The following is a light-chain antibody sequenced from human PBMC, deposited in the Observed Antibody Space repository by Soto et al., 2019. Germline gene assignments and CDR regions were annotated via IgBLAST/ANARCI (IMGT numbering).Light chain of an antibody. Sequence: MRVTQSPSTLSGTVGDRVTITCRASQTISSWLAWYQQKPGKAPKLLIYKASTLKSGVPSRFSGSGSGTEFTLTISSLQPEDCATYYGQQSYSTLWTFGQGTKVDIK. CDR2: KAS. J-gene: IGKJ1*01. V-gene: IGKV1-5*03. CDR3: QQSYSTLWT. CDR1: QTISSW.